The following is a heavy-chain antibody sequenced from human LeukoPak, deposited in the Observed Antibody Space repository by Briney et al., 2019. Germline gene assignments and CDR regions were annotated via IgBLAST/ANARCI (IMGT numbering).Heavy chain of an antibody. D-gene: IGHD3-10*01. CDR3: ATVSAFFYDSGSYYTFDY. CDR2: IYHSGST. CDR1: GGAISSSKW. J-gene: IGHJ4*02. V-gene: IGHV4-4*02. Sequence: PSETLSLTCAVSGGAISSSKWWSWVRQPPGKGLEWIGEIYHSGSTNYNPSLKSRVTISVDKSKNQSSLKLSSVSAAETDVYYCATVSAFFYDSGSYYTFDYWGQGTLVTVSS.